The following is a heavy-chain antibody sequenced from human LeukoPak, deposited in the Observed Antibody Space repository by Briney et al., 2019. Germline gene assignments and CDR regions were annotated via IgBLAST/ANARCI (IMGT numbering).Heavy chain of an antibody. Sequence: GGSLRLSCAASGFTFSSYAMSWVRQAPGKGLEWVSAISGSGGSTYYADSVKGRFTISRDNSKNTLYLQMNSLRAEDTAVYYCARSPRIQLWQGAGRRYDYWGQGTLVTVSS. J-gene: IGHJ4*02. CDR1: GFTFSSYA. V-gene: IGHV3-23*01. D-gene: IGHD5-18*01. CDR2: ISGSGGST. CDR3: ARSPRIQLWQGAGRRYDY.